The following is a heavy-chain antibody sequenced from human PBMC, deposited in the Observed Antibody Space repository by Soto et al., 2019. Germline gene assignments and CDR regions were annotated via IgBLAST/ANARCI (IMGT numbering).Heavy chain of an antibody. CDR1: GFTFSSYA. Sequence: QVQLVESGGGVVQPGRSLRLSCAASGFTFSSYAMQWVRQAPGKGLEWVAVISYDGSNKYYADSVKGRFTISRDNSKNTLYLQMNSLRAEDTAVYYCAREGSSSWTPFDYWGQGTLVTVSS. V-gene: IGHV3-30-3*01. CDR3: AREGSSSWTPFDY. J-gene: IGHJ4*02. CDR2: ISYDGSNK. D-gene: IGHD6-13*01.